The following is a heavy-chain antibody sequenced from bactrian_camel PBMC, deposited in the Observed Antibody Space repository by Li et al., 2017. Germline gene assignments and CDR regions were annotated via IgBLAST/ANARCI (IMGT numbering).Heavy chain of an antibody. CDR2: IATGSGNT. Sequence: HVQLVESGGGLVQPGGSLRLSCAASGFTWSAWVRQAPGKEREGVARIATGSGNTYYADSVKGRFTISQDNAKNTLYLQMNNLTTADTAVYYCATTPSGGGRGPGTQVTVS. D-gene: IGHD5*01. V-gene: IGHV3S1*01. CDR1: GFTWSA. J-gene: IGHJ4*01.